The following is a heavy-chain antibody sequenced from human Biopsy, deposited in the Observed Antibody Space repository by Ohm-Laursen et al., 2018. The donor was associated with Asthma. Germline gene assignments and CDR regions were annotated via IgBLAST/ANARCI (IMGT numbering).Heavy chain of an antibody. Sequence: SETLSLTCTVYGGSYSGYYWSWIRQPPGKGLEWIGEINHSGSTNYNPSLKRQVTTSVDTSKNLFSLKLSSVTAADTAVYYCARAGQCSSTSCYNPGWFDPWGQGTLVTVSS. CDR3: ARAGQCSSTSCYNPGWFDP. D-gene: IGHD2-2*01. CDR1: GGSYSGYY. CDR2: INHSGST. J-gene: IGHJ5*02. V-gene: IGHV4-34*01.